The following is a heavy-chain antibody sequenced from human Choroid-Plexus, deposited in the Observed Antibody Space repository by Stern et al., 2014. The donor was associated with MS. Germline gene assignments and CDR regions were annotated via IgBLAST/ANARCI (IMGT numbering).Heavy chain of an antibody. Sequence: EVQLVESGGGLVQPGGSLRLSCVASGFTLSDHYMDWVRQAPGKGLAWVGRIRNKANSYTTQYAASVKGRFVISRDDSKNSLYLQMNSLKSEDTAVYYCVRVSGSSGSDFWGQGTLVSVSS. J-gene: IGHJ4*02. D-gene: IGHD6-19*01. CDR1: GFTLSDHY. CDR3: VRVSGSSGSDF. V-gene: IGHV3-72*01. CDR2: IRNKANSYTT.